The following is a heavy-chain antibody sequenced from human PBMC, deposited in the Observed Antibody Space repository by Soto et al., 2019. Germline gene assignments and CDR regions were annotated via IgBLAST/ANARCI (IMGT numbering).Heavy chain of an antibody. CDR1: GYTFTSYA. Sequence: ASVKVSCKASGYTFTSYAMHWVRQAPGQRLEWMGWINAGNGNTKYSQKFQGRVTITRDTSASTAYMELSSLRSEDTAVYYCARGVVPAVNWWFAPWGKGTLVTVSS. J-gene: IGHJ5*02. V-gene: IGHV1-3*01. D-gene: IGHD2-2*01. CDR2: INAGNGNT. CDR3: ARGVVPAVNWWFAP.